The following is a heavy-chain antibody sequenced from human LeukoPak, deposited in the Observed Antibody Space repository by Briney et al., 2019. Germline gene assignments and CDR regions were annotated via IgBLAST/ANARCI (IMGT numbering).Heavy chain of an antibody. D-gene: IGHD4-11*01. Sequence: GGSLRLSCAASGFNFRGYAMSWVRQAPGKGLEWVSGINYSGGHKYYADSVKGRFTISRDSSKNTLSLQMNSLTTEDTAVYYCAKDDSMTLDHFDHWGQGALVTVSS. CDR1: GFNFRGYA. CDR3: AKDDSMTLDHFDH. V-gene: IGHV3-23*01. CDR2: INYSGGHK. J-gene: IGHJ4*02.